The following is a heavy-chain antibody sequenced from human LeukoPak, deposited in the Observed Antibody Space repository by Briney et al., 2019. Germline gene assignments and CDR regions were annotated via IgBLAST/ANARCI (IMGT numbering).Heavy chain of an antibody. J-gene: IGHJ4*02. CDR1: GDSISNYY. D-gene: IGHD1-26*01. CDR2: VYYSVSV. CDR3: AGTRYSGSYYTDY. V-gene: IGHV4-59*08. Sequence: KSSGSLSLTCSDPGDSISNYYWSWIRQPPGKGLEWIGYVYYSVSVNYNTSLKSRVTLSVDTSKYQFSLKLTSVTAADTAVYYCAGTRYSGSYYTDYWGQGTLVTVS.